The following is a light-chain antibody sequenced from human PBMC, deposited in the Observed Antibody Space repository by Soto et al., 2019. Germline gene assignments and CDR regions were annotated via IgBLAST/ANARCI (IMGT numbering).Light chain of an antibody. J-gene: IGLJ2*01. CDR2: DVS. Sequence: QSALTQPASVSGSPGQTITISCTGAVSEVAGYTYVSWYQQHPGKGPKVIIYDVSNRPLGVSNRFSGSKSGTTASLTISGLQPEDEADYYCSSFTRIVGLFGGGTPLTVL. CDR1: VSEVAGYTY. V-gene: IGLV2-14*03. CDR3: SSFTRIVGL.